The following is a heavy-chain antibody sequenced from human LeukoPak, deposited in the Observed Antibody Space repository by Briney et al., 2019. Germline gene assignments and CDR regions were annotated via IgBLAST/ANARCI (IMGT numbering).Heavy chain of an antibody. D-gene: IGHD3-22*01. CDR3: ARENPSGYYNRPIDY. CDR1: GVSISSYY. V-gene: IGHV4-59*01. CDR2: IYYSGST. Sequence: SETLSLTCTVSGVSISSYYWSWIRQPPGKGLEWIGYIYYSGSTNYNPSLKSRVTISVDTSKNQFSLKLSSVTAADTAIYYCARENPSGYYNRPIDYWGQGTLVTVSS. J-gene: IGHJ4*02.